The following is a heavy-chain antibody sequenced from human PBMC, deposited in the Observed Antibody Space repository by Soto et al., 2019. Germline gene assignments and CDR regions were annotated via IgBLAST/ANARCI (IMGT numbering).Heavy chain of an antibody. CDR1: GGSFTTYY. CDR3: ANRLGSF. J-gene: IGHJ4*02. Sequence: QVQLQQWGTGLLKPSETLSLTCAVYGGSFTTYYWAWIRQPPGKGLEWIGETHHSGSTTYSPSLMSRVSISTNTSRNQFSLELRAVTAADTGGYYCANRLGSFWGQGTLVTVSS. D-gene: IGHD3-16*01. CDR2: THHSGST. V-gene: IGHV4-34*01.